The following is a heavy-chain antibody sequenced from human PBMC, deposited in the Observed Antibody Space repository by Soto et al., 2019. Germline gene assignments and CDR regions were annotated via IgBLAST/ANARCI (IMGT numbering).Heavy chain of an antibody. Sequence: QVQLQESGPGLVKPSQTLSLTCTVSGGSISSGDYYWSWIRQPPGKGLEWIGYIYYSGSTYYNPSLKSRVTISVDTSKNQFSLKLSSVTAADTAVYYCARGPVVRYPPLDWFDPWGQGTLVTVSS. CDR3: ARGPVVRYPPLDWFDP. J-gene: IGHJ5*02. D-gene: IGHD2-15*01. CDR1: GGSISSGDYY. CDR2: IYYSGST. V-gene: IGHV4-30-4*01.